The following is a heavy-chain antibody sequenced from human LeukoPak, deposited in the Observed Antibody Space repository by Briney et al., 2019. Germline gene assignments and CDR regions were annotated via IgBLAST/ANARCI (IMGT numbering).Heavy chain of an antibody. V-gene: IGHV3-30-3*01. Sequence: GRSLRLSCAASGFTFSSYAMHWVRQAPGKGLEWVAVISYDGSNKYYADSVKGRFTISRDNSKNTLYLQMNSLRAEDTAVYYCATSGQYSSSSVPVYWGQGTLVTVSS. D-gene: IGHD6-13*01. CDR2: ISYDGSNK. CDR1: GFTFSSYA. J-gene: IGHJ4*02. CDR3: ATSGQYSSSSVPVY.